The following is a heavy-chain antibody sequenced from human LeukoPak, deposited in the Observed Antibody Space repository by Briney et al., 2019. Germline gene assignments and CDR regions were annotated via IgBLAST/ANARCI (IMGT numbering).Heavy chain of an antibody. CDR2: IIPIFGTA. V-gene: IGHV1-69*13. CDR3: ARPRDINYDSSYFDY. Sequence: ASVKVSCKASGYTFTSYYMHWVRQAPGQGLEWMGGIIPIFGTANYAQKFQGRVTITADESTSTAYMELSSLRSEDTAVYYCARPRDINYDSSYFDYWGQGTLVTVSS. CDR1: GYTFTSYY. D-gene: IGHD3-22*01. J-gene: IGHJ4*02.